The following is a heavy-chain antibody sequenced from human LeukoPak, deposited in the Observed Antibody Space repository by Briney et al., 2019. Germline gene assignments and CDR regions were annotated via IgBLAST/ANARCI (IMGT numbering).Heavy chain of an antibody. Sequence: ASVKVSCKASGYTFTNFYIHWVRQAPGQGLEWVGRINPDTGGTNFAQKFQDRVTVTRDTSISTAFLELSRLTSGDAAGYYCVTSFAYSDFYWGQGTLVIVS. V-gene: IGHV1-2*06. D-gene: IGHD3/OR15-3a*01. CDR1: GYTFTNFY. CDR3: VTSFAYSDFY. J-gene: IGHJ4*02. CDR2: INPDTGGT.